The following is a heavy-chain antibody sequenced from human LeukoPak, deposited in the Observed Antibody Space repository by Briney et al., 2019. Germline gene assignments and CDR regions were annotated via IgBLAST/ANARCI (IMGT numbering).Heavy chain of an antibody. CDR2: IKEDGSEE. J-gene: IGHJ4*02. Sequence: GGSLRLSCATSGFTFISFWMSWVRQAPGKGLEWVANIKEDGSEEYYVDSMKGRFTISRDNAKNSLYLQMNSLRAEDTAVYYCARDVFRDGYNSGSDYWGQGTLVAVSS. CDR1: GFTFISFW. V-gene: IGHV3-7*01. CDR3: ARDVFRDGYNSGSDY. D-gene: IGHD5-24*01.